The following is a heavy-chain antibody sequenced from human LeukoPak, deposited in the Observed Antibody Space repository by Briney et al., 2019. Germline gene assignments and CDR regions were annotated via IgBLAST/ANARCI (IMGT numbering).Heavy chain of an antibody. V-gene: IGHV1-2*02. CDR2: INPNSGGT. D-gene: IGHD5-12*01. J-gene: IGHJ4*02. Sequence: ASVKVSCKASGYTFTGYYIHWVRQAPGQGLEWMGWINPNSGGTNYAQKFQGRVTMTRDTSISTAYMELSRLRSDDTAVYYCARAGDAYSGYDFDYWGQGTLVTVSS. CDR3: ARAGDAYSGYDFDY. CDR1: GYTFTGYY.